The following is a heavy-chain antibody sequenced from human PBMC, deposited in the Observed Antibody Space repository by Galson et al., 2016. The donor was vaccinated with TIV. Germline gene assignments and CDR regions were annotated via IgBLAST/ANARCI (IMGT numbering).Heavy chain of an antibody. Sequence: SLRLSCAASGFTFGHYAVNWFRQAPGKGLEWVGFITSKTYGATTEYAASVKGRFTISRDDSRNIAYLQMYSLKTEDTAVYYCTRTAMGSTRNAFDIWGQGTVVTVSS. CDR1: GFTFGHYA. J-gene: IGHJ3*02. V-gene: IGHV3-49*03. D-gene: IGHD1-1*01. CDR2: ITSKTYGATT. CDR3: TRTAMGSTRNAFDI.